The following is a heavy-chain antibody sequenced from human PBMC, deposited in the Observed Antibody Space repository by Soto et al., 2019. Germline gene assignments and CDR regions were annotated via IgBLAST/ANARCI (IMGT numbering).Heavy chain of an antibody. D-gene: IGHD6-13*01. V-gene: IGHV1-69*01. CDR3: ARAPGSSWYKGGNPYYYYGMDV. J-gene: IGHJ6*02. CDR1: GGTFSSYA. CDR2: IIPIFGTA. Sequence: QVQLVQSGAEVKKPGSSVKVSCKASGGTFSSYAISWVRQAPGQGLEWMGGIIPIFGTANYAQKFQGRVTITADESTRTAYMELSSLRSEDTAVYYCARAPGSSWYKGGNPYYYYGMDVWGQGTTVTVSS.